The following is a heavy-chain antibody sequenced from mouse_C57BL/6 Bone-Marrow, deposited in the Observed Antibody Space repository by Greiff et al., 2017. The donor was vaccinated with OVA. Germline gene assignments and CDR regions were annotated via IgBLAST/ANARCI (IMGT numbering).Heavy chain of an antibody. Sequence: VQLKESGAELVRPGASVKLSCTASGFNIKDDYMHWVKQRPEQGLEWIGWIDPENGDTEYASKFQGKATITADTSSNTAYLQLSSLTSEDTAVYYCTTELPYWYFDVWGTGTTVTVSS. J-gene: IGHJ1*03. V-gene: IGHV14-4*01. CDR2: IDPENGDT. CDR3: TTELPYWYFDV. CDR1: GFNIKDDY. D-gene: IGHD2-1*01.